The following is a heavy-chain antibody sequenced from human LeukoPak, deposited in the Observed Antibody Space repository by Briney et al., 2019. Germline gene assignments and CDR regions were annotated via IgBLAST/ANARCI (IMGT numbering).Heavy chain of an antibody. J-gene: IGHJ3*02. CDR1: GGSISSYY. Sequence: SETLSLTRTVSGGSISSYYWSWIRQPPGKGLEWIGYIYYSGSTNYNPSLKSRVTISVDTSKNQFSLKLSSVTAADTAVYYCASRTTGTTFSNGAFDIWGQGTMVTVSS. V-gene: IGHV4-59*08. CDR2: IYYSGST. CDR3: ASRTTGTTFSNGAFDI. D-gene: IGHD1-1*01.